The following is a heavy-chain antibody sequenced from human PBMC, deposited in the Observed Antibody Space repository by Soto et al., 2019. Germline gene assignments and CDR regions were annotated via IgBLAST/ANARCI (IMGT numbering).Heavy chain of an antibody. J-gene: IGHJ4*02. V-gene: IGHV3-30*18. Sequence: GGSLRLSCAASGFTFSSYGMHWVRQAPGKGLEWVTVISYDGSNKYYADSVKGRFTISRDNSKNTLYLQMNSLRAEDTAVYYCAKDGDSYATSFDYWGQGTLFTVSS. CDR3: AKDGDSYATSFDY. CDR2: ISYDGSNK. CDR1: GFTFSSYG. D-gene: IGHD5-18*01.